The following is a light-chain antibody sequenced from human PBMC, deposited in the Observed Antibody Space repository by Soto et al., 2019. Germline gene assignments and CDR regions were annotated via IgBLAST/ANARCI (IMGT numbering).Light chain of an antibody. CDR2: DTT. V-gene: IGLV1-40*01. J-gene: IGLJ1*01. CDR1: SSNIGAGYD. CDR3: QSYDNTLSGYV. Sequence: QSVLTQPPSVSGAPGLRVTLSCTGSSSNIGAGYDVHWYQQLPGAAPKLLIYDTTNRPSGVPDRFSGSKSGTSASLAITGLQAEDEADYYCQSYDNTLSGYVFGTGTKLTVL.